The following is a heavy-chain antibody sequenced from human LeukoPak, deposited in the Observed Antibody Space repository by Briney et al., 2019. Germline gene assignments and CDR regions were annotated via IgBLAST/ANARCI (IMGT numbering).Heavy chain of an antibody. CDR1: GFTLSSYA. D-gene: IGHD4-11*01. J-gene: IGHJ4*02. V-gene: IGHV3-30*04. CDR2: ISYDGSNK. CDR3: ARDPSRLRGYSNFDY. Sequence: GGSLRLSCAASGFTLSSYAMHWVRQAPGKGLEWVAVISYDGSNKYYADSVKGRFTISRDNSKNTLYLQMNSLRAEDTAVYYCARDPSRLRGYSNFDYWGQGTLVTVSS.